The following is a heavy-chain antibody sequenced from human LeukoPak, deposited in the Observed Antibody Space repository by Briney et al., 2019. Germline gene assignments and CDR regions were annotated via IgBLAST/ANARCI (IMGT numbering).Heavy chain of an antibody. V-gene: IGHV4-39*01. CDR1: GGSISSSSYY. CDR2: INHSGST. CDR3: ARQGAVAGYYYYYYYMDV. Sequence: SETLSLTCTVSGGSISSSSYYWGWIRQPPGKGLEWIGEINHSGSTNYNPSLKSRVTISVDTSKNQFSLKLSSVTAADTAVYYCARQGAVAGYYYYYYYMDVWGKGTTVTISS. J-gene: IGHJ6*03. D-gene: IGHD6-19*01.